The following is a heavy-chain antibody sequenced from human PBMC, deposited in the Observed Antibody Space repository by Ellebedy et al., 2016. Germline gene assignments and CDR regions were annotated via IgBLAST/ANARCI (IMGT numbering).Heavy chain of an antibody. CDR3: ARPAHRGSYGDPGY. CDR1: GYTFPSYG. CDR2: ISAYNGKT. J-gene: IGHJ4*02. V-gene: IGHV1-18*04. Sequence: ASVKVSCKASGYTFPSYGISWVRQAPGQGLEWMGWISAYNGKTNYAEKLQGRVTMTTDTSTSTAYMELRSLRSDDTAVYYCARPAHRGSYGDPGYWGQGTLATVSS. D-gene: IGHD1-26*01.